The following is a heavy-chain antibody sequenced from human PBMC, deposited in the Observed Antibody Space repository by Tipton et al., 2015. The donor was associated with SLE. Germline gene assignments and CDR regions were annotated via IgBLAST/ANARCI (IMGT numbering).Heavy chain of an antibody. D-gene: IGHD6-13*01. J-gene: IGHJ4*02. CDR2: ISGSGGNT. CDR3: AKDRRRQQLDYFDY. V-gene: IGHV3-23*01. Sequence: GSLRLSCAASGFTFSSYALSWVRQAPGKGLEWVSVISGSGGNTYYADSVKGRFTISRDKSKKTQYLQMNSLRAEDTAVYYCAKDRRRQQLDYFDYWGQGTLVTVSS. CDR1: GFTFSSYA.